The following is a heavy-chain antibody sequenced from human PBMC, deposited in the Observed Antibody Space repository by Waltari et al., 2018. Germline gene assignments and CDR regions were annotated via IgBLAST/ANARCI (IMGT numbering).Heavy chain of an antibody. CDR2: IIPILSIA. CDR1: GGTFSSYT. Sequence: QVQLVQSGAEVKKPGSSVKVSCKASGGTFSSYTISWVRQAPGQGLEWMGRIIPILSIANYAQKFQGRVTITADKSTSTAYMELSSLRSEDTAVYYCARERTSMVRADAFDIWGQGTMVTVSS. D-gene: IGHD3-10*01. V-gene: IGHV1-69*08. J-gene: IGHJ3*02. CDR3: ARERTSMVRADAFDI.